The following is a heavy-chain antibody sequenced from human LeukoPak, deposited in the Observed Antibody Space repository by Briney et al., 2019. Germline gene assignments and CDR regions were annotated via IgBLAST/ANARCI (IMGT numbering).Heavy chain of an antibody. CDR1: GFTFSSYG. CDR3: TKELAAAPRNY. D-gene: IGHD6-13*01. J-gene: IGHJ4*02. V-gene: IGHV3-30*02. Sequence: GGSLRLSCAASGFTFSSYGMHWVRQAPGKGLEWVAFIRYDGSNKYYADSVKGRFTISRDNSKNTLYLQRNSLRAEDTAVYYCTKELAAAPRNYWGQGTLVTVSS. CDR2: IRYDGSNK.